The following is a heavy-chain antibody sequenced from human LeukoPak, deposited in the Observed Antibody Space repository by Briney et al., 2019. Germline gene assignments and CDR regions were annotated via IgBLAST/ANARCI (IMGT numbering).Heavy chain of an antibody. Sequence: ASVKVSCKASGYTFTDNGISWVGQAPGEGLEWMGWISANSGKTNYAQRFQDRVTMTRETSSSTVYMELRSLRSDDTAVYFCARDKNYRFDYWGQGTLVSVTS. D-gene: IGHD3-16*02. CDR1: GYTFTDNG. V-gene: IGHV1-18*01. CDR3: ARDKNYRFDY. CDR2: ISANSGKT. J-gene: IGHJ4*02.